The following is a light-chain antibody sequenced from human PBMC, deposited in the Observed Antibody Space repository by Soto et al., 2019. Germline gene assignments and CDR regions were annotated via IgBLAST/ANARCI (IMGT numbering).Light chain of an antibody. CDR1: QNVDTYF. V-gene: IGKV3-20*01. J-gene: IGKJ4*01. CDR3: QQYGSSHLT. Sequence: EIVLTQSPGTLPLSPGERATLSCTASQNVDTYFLTWYQQKAGQPPRLLIYGASNRATGIPDRFSGSGSGTDFTLTISRLEPEDFAVYYCQQYGSSHLTFGGGTKVEMK. CDR2: GAS.